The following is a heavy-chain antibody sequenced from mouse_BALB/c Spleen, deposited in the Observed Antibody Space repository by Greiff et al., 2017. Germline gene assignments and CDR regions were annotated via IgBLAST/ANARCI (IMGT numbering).Heavy chain of an antibody. Sequence: VKVVESGPGLVAPSQSLSITCTVSGFSLTSYGVHWVRQPPGKGLEWLGVIWAGGSTNYNSALMSRLSISKDNSKSQVFLKMNSLQTDDTAMYYCAREGLAVKGPFAYWGQGTLVTVSA. CDR1: GFSLTSYG. D-gene: IGHD1-1*01. V-gene: IGHV2-9*02. J-gene: IGHJ3*01. CDR3: AREGLAVKGPFAY. CDR2: IWAGGST.